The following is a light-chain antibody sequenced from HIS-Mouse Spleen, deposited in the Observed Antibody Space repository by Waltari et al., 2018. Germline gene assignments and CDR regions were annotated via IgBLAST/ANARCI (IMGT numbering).Light chain of an antibody. CDR2: EDS. V-gene: IGLV3-10*01. CDR3: YSTDSSGNHRV. Sequence: SYELTQPPSVSVSPGLTARITCSGDALSKKYAYWYQQKSGQAPVLVTYEDSKRPSGIPERFSGSSSGTMATLTISGAQVEDEADYYCYSTDSSGNHRVFGGGTKLTVL. J-gene: IGLJ2*01. CDR1: ALSKKY.